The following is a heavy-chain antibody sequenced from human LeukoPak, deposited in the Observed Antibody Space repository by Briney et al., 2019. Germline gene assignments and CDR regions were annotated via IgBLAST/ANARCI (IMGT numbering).Heavy chain of an antibody. J-gene: IGHJ4*02. CDR3: TKRTGMWLYFPIDY. CDR1: GFTFSSYA. Sequence: PGGSLRLSCTASGFTFSSYAMTWVRQAPGKGLEWVSTISGSGGSTYYADSVKGRFTISRDNSKNTLYLQMSSLRAEDAAVYYCTKRTGMWLYFPIDYWGQETLVTVSS. V-gene: IGHV3-23*01. D-gene: IGHD3-22*01. CDR2: ISGSGGST.